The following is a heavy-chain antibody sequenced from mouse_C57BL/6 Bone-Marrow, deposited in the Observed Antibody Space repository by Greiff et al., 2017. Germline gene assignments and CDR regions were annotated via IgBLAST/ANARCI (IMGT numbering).Heavy chain of an antibody. Sequence: QVQLQQPGAELVMPGASVKLSCKASGYTFTSYWMHWVKQRPGQGLEWIGEIDPSDSYTNYNQKFKSKSTLTVDKSSSTAYMQLSSLTSEDSAVYYCARDYYYGSRWYFDVWGTGTTVTVSS. CDR2: IDPSDSYT. CDR3: ARDYYYGSRWYFDV. V-gene: IGHV1-69*01. CDR1: GYTFTSYW. D-gene: IGHD1-1*01. J-gene: IGHJ1*03.